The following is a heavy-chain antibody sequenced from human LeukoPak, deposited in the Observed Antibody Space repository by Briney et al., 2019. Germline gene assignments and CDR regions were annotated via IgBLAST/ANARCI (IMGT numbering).Heavy chain of an antibody. D-gene: IGHD1-26*01. Sequence: GGSLRLSCVVSGFTFNTYSMNWVRQAPGKGLEWVSSISSSSSYIYYADSVKGRFTISRDNAKNSLYLQMNSLRAEDTAVYYCARDLTGATHFDYWGQGTLVTVSS. CDR1: GFTFNTYS. J-gene: IGHJ4*02. CDR2: ISSSSSYI. CDR3: ARDLTGATHFDY. V-gene: IGHV3-21*01.